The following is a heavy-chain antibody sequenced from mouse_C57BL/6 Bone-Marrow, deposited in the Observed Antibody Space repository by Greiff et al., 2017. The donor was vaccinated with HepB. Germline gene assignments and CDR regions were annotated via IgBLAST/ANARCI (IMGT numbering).Heavy chain of an antibody. Sequence: EVQLVESGGGLVQSGRSLRLSCATSGFTFSDFYMEWVRQAPGKGLEWIAASRNKANDYTTEYSASVKGRFIVSRDTYQSILYRQMNALRAEDTAIYYCARDAAQDYAMDYWGQGASVTVSS. D-gene: IGHD3-2*02. V-gene: IGHV7-1*01. CDR3: ARDAAQDYAMDY. J-gene: IGHJ4*01. CDR2: SRNKANDYTT. CDR1: GFTFSDFY.